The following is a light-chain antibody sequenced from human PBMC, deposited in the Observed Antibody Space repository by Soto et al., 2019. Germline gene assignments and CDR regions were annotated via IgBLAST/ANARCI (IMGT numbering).Light chain of an antibody. J-gene: IGLJ2*01. Sequence: QSALTQPASVSGSPGQSITLSCTRTSSGVESYNLVSWYPHHPGKAPKLMIYECRQRPSVVSDRFSGAKSGNTASLTISGSQAEDEAYYYCSSYAGAVVFGGGTKLTVL. CDR1: SSGVESYNL. CDR2: ECR. V-gene: IGLV2-23*01. CDR3: SSYAGAVV.